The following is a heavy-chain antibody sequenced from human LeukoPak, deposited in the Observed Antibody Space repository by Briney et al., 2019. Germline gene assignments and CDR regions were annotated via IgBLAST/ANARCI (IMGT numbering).Heavy chain of an antibody. D-gene: IGHD4-11*01. CDR2: IGLGGT. V-gene: IGHV3-23*01. J-gene: IGHJ6*03. Sequence: GGFLRLSCAASGFTFSSYSMNWVRQAPGKGLEWVSSIGLGGTYYADSVRGRYTISRDNSKSTLYLQMNGLRAEDTAVYFCASDYPRYYFYMDVWGKGTTVTVSS. CDR3: ASDYPRYYFYMDV. CDR1: GFTFSSYS.